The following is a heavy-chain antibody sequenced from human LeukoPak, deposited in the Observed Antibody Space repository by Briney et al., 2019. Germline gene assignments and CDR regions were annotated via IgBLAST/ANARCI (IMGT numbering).Heavy chain of an antibody. CDR3: ARGYSSSSFFDY. J-gene: IGHJ4*02. D-gene: IGHD6-6*01. CDR2: INPSSGGA. V-gene: IGHV1-2*02. CDR1: GY. Sequence: ASVKVSCKASGYMHWVRQAPGQGLEWMGWINPSSGGANYAQKFQGRVTMTRDTSFNTTYMEMSRLRSDDTAVYYCARGYSSSSFFDYWGQATLVTVSS.